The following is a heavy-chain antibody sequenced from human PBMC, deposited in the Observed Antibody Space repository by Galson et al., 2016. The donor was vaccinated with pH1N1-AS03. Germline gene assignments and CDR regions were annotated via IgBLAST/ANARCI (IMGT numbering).Heavy chain of an antibody. Sequence: SLRLSCAASGFSFSTYWMYWVRQAPGKGLVWLARINGDATTTNYAASVRGRFTISRDNAKNTLHLQMNSLRVEDTANYFCAKEVGSSGWFDACDLWGQGTVVTVSS. V-gene: IGHV3-74*01. CDR1: GFSFSTYW. CDR3: AKEVGSSGWFDACDL. J-gene: IGHJ3*01. CDR2: INGDATTT. D-gene: IGHD6-19*01.